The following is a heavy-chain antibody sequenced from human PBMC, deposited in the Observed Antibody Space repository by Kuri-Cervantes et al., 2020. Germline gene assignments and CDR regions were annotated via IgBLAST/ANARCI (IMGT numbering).Heavy chain of an antibody. Sequence: ASVKVSCKASGYTFTSYDINWVRQATGQGLEWMGWMNPNSGNTGYAQKFQGRVIMTRNTSISTAYMELSSLRSEDTAVYYCAKDGADTFWTSYHYDHIEVWGKGTTVTVSS. V-gene: IGHV1-8*02. CDR1: GYTFTSYD. J-gene: IGHJ6*03. CDR2: MNPNSGNT. D-gene: IGHD3/OR15-3a*01. CDR3: AKDGADTFWTSYHYDHIEV.